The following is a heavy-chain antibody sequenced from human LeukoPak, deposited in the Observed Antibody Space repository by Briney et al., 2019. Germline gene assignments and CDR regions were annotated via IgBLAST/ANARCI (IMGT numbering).Heavy chain of an antibody. V-gene: IGHV4-59*01. Sequence: SETLSLTCTVSGGSISPYYWSWIRQPPGKGLEWLGYIYYSGNTDYNPSLKSRVAISVDTSKNQFSLKLSSVTAADTAVYYFARSTGSTMFIEHWGQGTLVTVSS. CDR3: ARSTGSTMFIEH. CDR1: GGSISPYY. J-gene: IGHJ4*02. CDR2: IYYSGNT. D-gene: IGHD3-10*02.